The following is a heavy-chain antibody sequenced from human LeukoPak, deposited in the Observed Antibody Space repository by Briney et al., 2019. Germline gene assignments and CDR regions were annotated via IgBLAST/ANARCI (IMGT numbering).Heavy chain of an antibody. CDR3: ARDRVVGSESYSVYYFDY. J-gene: IGHJ4*02. D-gene: IGHD3-10*01. CDR1: GFTFSSNW. Sequence: GGSLRLSCAASGFTFSSNWMSWVRRAPGTGLGLVANIKKDGSENYYVDSVKYRFTISRDNAKNALYLQMNSLRAEDTAVYYCARDRVVGSESYSVYYFDYWGQGTLVTVSS. V-gene: IGHV3-7*01. CDR2: IKKDGSEN.